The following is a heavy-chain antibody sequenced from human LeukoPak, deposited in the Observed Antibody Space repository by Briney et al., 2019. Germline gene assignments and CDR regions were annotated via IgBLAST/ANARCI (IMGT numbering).Heavy chain of an antibody. CDR1: GYTFTGYY. J-gene: IGHJ4*02. CDR3: ARERYDSSGYSYYFDY. V-gene: IGHV1-18*04. Sequence: GASVKVSCKASGYTFTGYYMHWVRQAPGQGLEWMGWISGYNGDTNYAQKFQGRVTMTTDTSTSTAYMELRSLRSDDTAVYYCARERYDSSGYSYYFDYWGQGTLVTVSS. D-gene: IGHD3-22*01. CDR2: ISGYNGDT.